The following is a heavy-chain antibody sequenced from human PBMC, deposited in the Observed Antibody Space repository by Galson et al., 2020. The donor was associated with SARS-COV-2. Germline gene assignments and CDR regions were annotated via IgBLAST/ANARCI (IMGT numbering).Heavy chain of an antibody. CDR1: GFTFSSYG. CDR2: IWYDGRNK. J-gene: IGHJ6*03. V-gene: IGHV3-33*01. CDR3: ARAPEGVWDGWEYYYYYDMGV. D-gene: IGHD1-26*01. Sequence: GGSLRLSCAASGFTFSSYGMHWVRQAPGKGLEWVAVIWYDGRNKYYADSVKGRFTISRDNSKNTMYVEMNSLGAEDTAVYYCARAPEGVWDGWEYYYYYDMGVWGKATSVTVSS.